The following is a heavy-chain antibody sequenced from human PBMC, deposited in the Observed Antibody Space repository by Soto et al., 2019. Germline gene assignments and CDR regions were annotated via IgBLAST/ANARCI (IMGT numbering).Heavy chain of an antibody. CDR3: SNPVVFSQPLPDSDF. CDR1: GGSITSGGYY. J-gene: IGHJ4*02. CDR2: ISYSGST. Sequence: QVQLQESGPGLVKPSQTLSLTCTVSGGSITSGGYYWNWIRQQPGKGLEWIVYISYSGSTYSNPPLKSLVTMSVDTSKSEFSLKLTSVTAAETAVYYCSNPVVFSQPLPDSDFWCQGTLVTVSS. V-gene: IGHV4-31*01. D-gene: IGHD1-26*01.